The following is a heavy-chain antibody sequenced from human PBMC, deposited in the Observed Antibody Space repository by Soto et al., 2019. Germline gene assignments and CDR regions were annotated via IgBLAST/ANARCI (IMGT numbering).Heavy chain of an antibody. CDR1: CGSISSYY. J-gene: IGHJ4*02. Sequence: PSETLSLTCTVSCGSISSYYWSWIRQPPGKGLEWIGYIYYSGSTNYNPSLKSRVTISVDTSKNQFSLKLSSVTAADTAVYYCARGTVITFGGVTEFDYWGQRTLVTVSS. CDR2: IYYSGST. V-gene: IGHV4-59*01. D-gene: IGHD3-16*01. CDR3: ARGTVITFGGVTEFDY.